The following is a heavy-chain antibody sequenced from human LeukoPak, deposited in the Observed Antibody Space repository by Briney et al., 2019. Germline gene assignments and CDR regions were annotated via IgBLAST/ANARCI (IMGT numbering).Heavy chain of an antibody. CDR2: LYYSGGT. CDR1: GGSISSYY. Sequence: TSETLSLTCSVSGGSISSYYWSWIRQPPGKGLEWIGYLYYSGGTNSNPSLKSRVTMSVDTSKNQFSLKLRSVTAADTAVYYCARGDYGSTWYDFFFDYWGQGILVTVSS. D-gene: IGHD6-13*01. CDR3: ARGDYGSTWYDFFFDY. V-gene: IGHV4-59*01. J-gene: IGHJ4*02.